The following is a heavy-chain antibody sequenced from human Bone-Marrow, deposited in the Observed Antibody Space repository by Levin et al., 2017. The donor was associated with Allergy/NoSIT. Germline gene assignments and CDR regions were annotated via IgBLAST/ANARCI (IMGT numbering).Heavy chain of an antibody. D-gene: IGHD4-17*01. J-gene: IGHJ3*02. CDR2: INPNSGGT. Sequence: EASVKVSCKASGYTFTGYYMHWVRQAPGQGLEWMGRINPNSGGTNYAQKFQGRVTMTRDTSISTAYMELSRLRSDDTAVYYCASPTVTANHDAFDIWGQGTMVTVSS. CDR1: GYTFTGYY. CDR3: ASPTVTANHDAFDI. V-gene: IGHV1-2*06.